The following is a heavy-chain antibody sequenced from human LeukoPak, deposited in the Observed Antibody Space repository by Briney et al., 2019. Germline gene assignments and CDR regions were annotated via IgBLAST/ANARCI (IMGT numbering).Heavy chain of an antibody. D-gene: IGHD3-9*01. CDR3: ARGATILRYFDWLGRNDAFDI. V-gene: IGHV4-39*07. J-gene: IGHJ3*02. CDR1: GGSISTSNYY. Sequence: SETLSLTCTVSGGSISTSNYYWGWIRQPPGKGLEWIGNIFYSGSTYYSPSLRSRVTISLDTSRNQFSLKLNSVTAADTAVYYCARGATILRYFDWLGRNDAFDIWGQGTMVTVSS. CDR2: IFYSGST.